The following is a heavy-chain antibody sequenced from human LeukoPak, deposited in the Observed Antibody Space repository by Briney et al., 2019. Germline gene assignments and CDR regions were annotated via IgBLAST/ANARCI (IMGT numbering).Heavy chain of an antibody. CDR3: ARREGYGEFDY. Sequence: GESLKISCKGSGYTFTNYWIGWVRQMPGKGLEWMGSIYPGDSNTRYSPSFQGQVTISADKSISTAYLQWSSLKASDTAVYYCARREGYGEFDYWGQGTLVTVSS. D-gene: IGHD4-17*01. CDR1: GYTFTNYW. CDR2: IYPGDSNT. V-gene: IGHV5-51*01. J-gene: IGHJ4*02.